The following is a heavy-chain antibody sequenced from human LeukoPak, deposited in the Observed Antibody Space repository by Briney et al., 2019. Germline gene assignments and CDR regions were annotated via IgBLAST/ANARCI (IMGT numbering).Heavy chain of an antibody. Sequence: SVKVSCKASGGTFSSYAISWVRQAPGQGLEWMGGIIPIFGTANYAQKFQGRVTITADESTSTAYMELSSLRSEDTAVYYCARFSRYYYDSSGLRNSFDYWGQGTLVTVSS. V-gene: IGHV1-69*01. J-gene: IGHJ4*02. CDR3: ARFSRYYYDSSGLRNSFDY. D-gene: IGHD3-22*01. CDR1: GGTFSSYA. CDR2: IIPIFGTA.